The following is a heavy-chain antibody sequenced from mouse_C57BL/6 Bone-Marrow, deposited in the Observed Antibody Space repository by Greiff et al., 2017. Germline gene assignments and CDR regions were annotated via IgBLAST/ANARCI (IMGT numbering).Heavy chain of an antibody. CDR2: ISSGGSYT. V-gene: IGHV5-6*01. CDR3: ASLWLRRSDY. J-gene: IGHJ4*01. CDR1: GFTFSSYG. D-gene: IGHD2-2*01. Sequence: EVMLVESGGDLVKPGGSLKLSCAASGFTFSSYGMSWVRQTPDKRLEWVATISSGGSYTYYPDSVTGRFTISRDNAKNTLYLQMSSLKSEDTAMYYCASLWLRRSDYWGQGTSVTVSS.